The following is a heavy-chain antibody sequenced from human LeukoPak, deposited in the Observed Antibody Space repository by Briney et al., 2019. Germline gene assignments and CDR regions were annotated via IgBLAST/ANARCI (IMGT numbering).Heavy chain of an antibody. CDR2: IYPGGADI. V-gene: IGHV5-51*01. CDR3: ARAVLRSKLGFRPEYFDY. Sequence: GESLKISCKGSGYRFTTHWSGWVRQMPGKGLELMGVIYPGGADIRYSPSFQGQVPISAAKSIRTAYPQWSSLKASDTAMYYCARAVLRSKLGFRPEYFDYWGQGTLVTVSS. D-gene: IGHD5-12*01. J-gene: IGHJ4*02. CDR1: GYRFTTHW.